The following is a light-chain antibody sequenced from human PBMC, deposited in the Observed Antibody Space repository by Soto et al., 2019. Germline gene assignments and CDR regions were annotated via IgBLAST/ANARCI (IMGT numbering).Light chain of an antibody. CDR3: QQYDNLPR. V-gene: IGKV1-33*01. Sequence: DIQMTQSPSSLSASVGDRVTITCQASQDISNYLNWYQQKPGKAPKLLIYDASNLETGVPSRFSVSGSGTNFTFTISSLQPEDISTYYCQQYDNLPRFRPGTKGHIK. CDR1: QDISNY. CDR2: DAS. J-gene: IGKJ3*01.